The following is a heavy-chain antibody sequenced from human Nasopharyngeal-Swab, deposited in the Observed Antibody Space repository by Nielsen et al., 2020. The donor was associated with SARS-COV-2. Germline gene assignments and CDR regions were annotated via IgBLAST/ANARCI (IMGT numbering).Heavy chain of an antibody. V-gene: IGHV3-48*02. CDR2: ISSSSTI. CDR1: GFTFSSYS. CDR3: ARDPYDYVWGSYRYMGDY. D-gene: IGHD3-16*02. J-gene: IGHJ4*02. Sequence: GGSLRLSCAASGFTFSSYSMNWVRQAPGKGLEWVSYISSSSTIYYADSVKGRFTISRDNAKNSLYLQMNSLRDEDTAVYYCARDPYDYVWGSYRYMGDYWGQGTLVTVSS.